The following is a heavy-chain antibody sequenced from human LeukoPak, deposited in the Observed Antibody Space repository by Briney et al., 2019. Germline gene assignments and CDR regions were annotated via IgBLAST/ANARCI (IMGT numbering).Heavy chain of an antibody. CDR2: INPNSGGT. D-gene: IGHD4-23*01. CDR3: ARVNVDYGGNSDYFDY. Sequence: GASVKVSCKASGYTFTSYGISWVRQAPGQGLEWMGWINPNSGGTNYAQKFQGRVTMTRDTSISTAYMELSRLRSDDTAVYYCARVNVDYGGNSDYFDYWGQGTLVTVSS. V-gene: IGHV1-2*02. J-gene: IGHJ4*02. CDR1: GYTFTSYG.